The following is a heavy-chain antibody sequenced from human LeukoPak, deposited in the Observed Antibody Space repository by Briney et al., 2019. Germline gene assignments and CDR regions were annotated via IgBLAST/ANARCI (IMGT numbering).Heavy chain of an antibody. V-gene: IGHV1-46*01. CDR3: ARDNSMYYDFWSGYGY. CDR2: INPSGGST. Sequence: ASVKVSCKASGYTFTSYYMHWVRQAPGQGLEWMGIINPSGGSTSYAQKFQGRVTMTRDTSISTAYMELSRLRSDDTAVYYCARDNSMYYDFWSGYGYWGQGTLVTVSS. J-gene: IGHJ4*02. CDR1: GYTFTSYY. D-gene: IGHD3-3*01.